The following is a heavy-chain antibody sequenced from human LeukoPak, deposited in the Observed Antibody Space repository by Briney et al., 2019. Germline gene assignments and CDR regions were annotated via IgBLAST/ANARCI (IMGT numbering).Heavy chain of an antibody. CDR2: INHSGST. CDR3: ARAKWLRFRFFDY. V-gene: IGHV4-34*01. CDR1: GGSFSGYY. Sequence: SSETLSLTCAVYGGSFSGYYWSWIRQPPGKGLEWIGEINHSGSTNYNPSLKSRVTISVDTSKNQFSLKLSSVTAADTAVYYCARAKWLRFRFFDYWGQGILVTVSS. J-gene: IGHJ4*02. D-gene: IGHD5-12*01.